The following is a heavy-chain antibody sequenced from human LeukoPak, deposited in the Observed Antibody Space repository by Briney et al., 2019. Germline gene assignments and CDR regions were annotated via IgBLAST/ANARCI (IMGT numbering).Heavy chain of an antibody. CDR2: INHSGST. V-gene: IGHV4-34*01. CDR1: GGSFSGYY. CDR3: ARRITMIVVVRPYYYYYMDV. J-gene: IGHJ6*03. Sequence: SETLSLTCAVYGGSFSGYYWSWIRQPPGKGLEWIGEINHSGSTNYNPSLKSRVTISVDTSKNQFSLKLSSVTAADTAVYYCARRITMIVVVRPYYYYYMDVWGKGTTVTISS. D-gene: IGHD3-22*01.